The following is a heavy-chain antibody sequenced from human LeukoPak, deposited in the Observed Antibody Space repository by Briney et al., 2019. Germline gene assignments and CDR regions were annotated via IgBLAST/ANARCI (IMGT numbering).Heavy chain of an antibody. V-gene: IGHV4-59*01. D-gene: IGHD3-22*01. CDR3: ARVPQYDSSGLDY. CDR2: IYHSGST. CDR1: GGSITTYY. J-gene: IGHJ4*02. Sequence: SETLSLTCTVSGGSITTYYWSWIRQPPGKGLEWIGNIYHSGSTYYNPSLKSRVTISVDTSKNQFSLKLSSVTAADTAVYYCARVPQYDSSGLDYWGQGTLVTVSS.